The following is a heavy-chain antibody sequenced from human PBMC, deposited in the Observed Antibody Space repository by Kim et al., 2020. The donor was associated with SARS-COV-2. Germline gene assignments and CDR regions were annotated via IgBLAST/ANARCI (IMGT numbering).Heavy chain of an antibody. CDR1: GYTFTAYY. J-gene: IGHJ3*01. D-gene: IGHD3-9*01. CDR2: INTDSGVT. Sequence: ASVKVSCKASGYTFTAYYLDWVRQAPGQGLQWMGRINTDSGVTDYAREFQGRVTMTRDTSINTAYLDMGGLRSDGLAVYYCMTGVKYAVEVWGQGTMVTVSS. V-gene: IGHV1-2*06. CDR3: MTGVKYAVEV.